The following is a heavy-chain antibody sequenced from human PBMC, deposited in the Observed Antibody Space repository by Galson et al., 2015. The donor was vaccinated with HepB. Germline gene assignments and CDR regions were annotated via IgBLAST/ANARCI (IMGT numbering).Heavy chain of an antibody. V-gene: IGHV3-30*04. J-gene: IGHJ4*02. CDR2: ISYDGSNK. D-gene: IGHD3-10*01. CDR3: ARDLSVWFGEGLGY. Sequence: SLRLSCAASGFTFSSYAMHWVRQAPGKGLEWVAVISYDGSNKYYADSVKGRFTISRDNSKNTLYLQMNSLRAEDTAVYYCARDLSVWFGEGLGYWGQGTLVTVSS. CDR1: GFTFSSYA.